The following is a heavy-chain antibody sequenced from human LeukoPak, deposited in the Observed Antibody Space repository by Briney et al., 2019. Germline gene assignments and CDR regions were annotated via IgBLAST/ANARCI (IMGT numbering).Heavy chain of an antibody. D-gene: IGHD4-17*01. CDR1: GASITRRY. Sequence: SETLSLTCTVSGASITRRYWSWIRQPPGKGLEWIGYINYSGNTNYNPSLKSRVTISVDTSKNQFSLKLSSVTAADTAVYYCAITTVTLPLRAFDIWGQGTMVTVSS. V-gene: IGHV4-59*11. CDR2: INYSGNT. J-gene: IGHJ3*02. CDR3: AITTVTLPLRAFDI.